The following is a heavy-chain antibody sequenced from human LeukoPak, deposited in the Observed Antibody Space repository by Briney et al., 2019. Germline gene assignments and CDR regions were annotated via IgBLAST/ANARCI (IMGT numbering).Heavy chain of an antibody. Sequence: ASVKVSCKASGGTFSSYAIGWVRQAPGQGLEWMGGIIPIFGTANYAQKFQGRVTITADESTSTAYMELSSLRSEDTAVYYCARGWPKEIEMATILDYWGQGTLVTVSS. V-gene: IGHV1-69*01. CDR2: IIPIFGTA. CDR1: GGTFSSYA. CDR3: ARGWPKEIEMATILDY. J-gene: IGHJ4*02. D-gene: IGHD5-24*01.